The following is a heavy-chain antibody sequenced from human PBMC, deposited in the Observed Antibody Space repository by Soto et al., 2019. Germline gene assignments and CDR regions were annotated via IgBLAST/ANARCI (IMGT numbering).Heavy chain of an antibody. J-gene: IGHJ6*02. CDR3: ARDQNPRSIYDFWSGYSAAPGTYYYYGMDV. D-gene: IGHD3-3*01. Sequence: GASVKVSCKASGGTFSNYAISWVRQAPGQGLEWMGGIIPIFGTANYAQKFQGRVTITADESTSTAYMELSSLRSEDTAVYYCARDQNPRSIYDFWSGYSAAPGTYYYYGMDVWGQGTTVTVSS. CDR1: GGTFSNYA. CDR2: IIPIFGTA. V-gene: IGHV1-69*13.